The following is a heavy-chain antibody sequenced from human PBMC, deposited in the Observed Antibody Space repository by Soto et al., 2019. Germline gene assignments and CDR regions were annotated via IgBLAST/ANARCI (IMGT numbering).Heavy chain of an antibody. D-gene: IGHD1-7*01. CDR2: SFYSGTT. V-gene: IGHV4-59*01. CDR3: AGDPEIAGTTDYFDY. J-gene: IGHJ4*02. CDR1: GCSISRYY. Sequence: PAETLVLTSTVSGCSISRYYGNWIRQSPGKGLEWIGYSFYSGTTNYNPSLKSRVTISVDTSKNQFSLKLKSVTAADTAIYYCAGDPEIAGTTDYFDYWGQGILVNVSS.